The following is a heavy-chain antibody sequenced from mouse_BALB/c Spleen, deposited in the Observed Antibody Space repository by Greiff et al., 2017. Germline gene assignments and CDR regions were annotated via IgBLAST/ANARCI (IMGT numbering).Heavy chain of an antibody. J-gene: IGHJ3*01. CDR1: GYSFTDYN. CDR2: IDPYNGGT. V-gene: IGHV1S135*01. CDR3: ARSHYYGNFDWFAY. D-gene: IGHD2-1*01. Sequence: VQLQQSGPELVKPGASVKVSCKASGYSFTDYNMYWVKQSHGKSLEWIGYIDPYNGGTSYNQKFKGKAPLTVDKSSSTAFMQLNSLTSDDSAVYYCARSHYYGNFDWFAYWGQGTLVTVSA.